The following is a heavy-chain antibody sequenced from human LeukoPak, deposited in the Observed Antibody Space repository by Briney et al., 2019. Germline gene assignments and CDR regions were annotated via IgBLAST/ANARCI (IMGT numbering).Heavy chain of an antibody. V-gene: IGHV3-21*01. CDR2: ISSSSSYI. CDR3: ARDLIIVATENWFDP. CDR1: GFTSSSYS. D-gene: IGHD5-12*01. J-gene: IGHJ5*02. Sequence: GGSLRLSCAASGFTSSSYSMNWVRQAPGKGLEWVSSISSSSSYIYYADSVKGRFTISRDNAKNSLYLQMNSLRAEDTAVYYCARDLIIVATENWFDPWGQGTLVTVSS.